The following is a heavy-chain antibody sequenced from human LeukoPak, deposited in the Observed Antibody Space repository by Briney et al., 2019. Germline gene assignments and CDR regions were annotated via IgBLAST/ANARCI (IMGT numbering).Heavy chain of an antibody. CDR3: ARGRPRGRGATANNWFDP. Sequence: PAETLSLTCAVYGGSFSGYYGSWIRQPPGKGLEWIGEINHRGNTNYNPSLKSRVTISVDTSKNQFSLKLSSVTAADTAVYYCARGRPRGRGATANNWFDPWGQGTLVTVSS. CDR1: GGSFSGYY. D-gene: IGHD3-10*01. CDR2: INHRGNT. J-gene: IGHJ5*02. V-gene: IGHV4-34*01.